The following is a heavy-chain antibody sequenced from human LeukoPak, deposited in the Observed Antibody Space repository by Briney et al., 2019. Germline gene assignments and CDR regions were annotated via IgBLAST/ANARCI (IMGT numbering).Heavy chain of an antibody. CDR2: IIPIFGTA. CDR3: ASSGGGVYYYNMDV. J-gene: IGHJ6*03. Sequence: SVKVSCKASGGTFSSYAISWVRQAPGQGLEWMGGIIPIFGTANYAQKFQGRVTITADKSTSTAYMELSSLRSEDTAVYFCASSGGGVYYYNMDVWGKGTTVTVSS. V-gene: IGHV1-69*06. CDR1: GGTFSSYA. D-gene: IGHD3-10*01.